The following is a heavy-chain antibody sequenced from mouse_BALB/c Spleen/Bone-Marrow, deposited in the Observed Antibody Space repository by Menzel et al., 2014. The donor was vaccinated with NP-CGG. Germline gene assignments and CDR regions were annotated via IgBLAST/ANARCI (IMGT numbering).Heavy chain of an antibody. V-gene: IGHV2-9*02. Sequence: VQLVESGPGLVAPSQSLSITCTVSGLSLTSYGVHWVRPPPGKGLEWLGVIWAGGSTNYNSALMSRLSISKDNSKSQVFLKMNSLQTDDTAMYYCASPIYYDYPLFAYWGQGTLVTVSA. J-gene: IGHJ3*01. CDR1: GLSLTSYG. CDR3: ASPIYYDYPLFAY. D-gene: IGHD2-4*01. CDR2: IWAGGST.